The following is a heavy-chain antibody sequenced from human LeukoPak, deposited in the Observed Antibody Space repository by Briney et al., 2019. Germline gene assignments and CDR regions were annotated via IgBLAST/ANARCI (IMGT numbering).Heavy chain of an antibody. CDR3: AKGPVSAIVGATTLDY. CDR1: GFTLYNYA. CDR2: ISGSTGIT. D-gene: IGHD1-26*01. Sequence: PGGSLRDSCAASGFTLYNYAMNWVRPAPRERLEWVSHISGSTGITYYADSVKGRFSISRDNSKNTVYLQMNSMRVEDTAVYYCAKGPVSAIVGATTLDYWGQGTLVTVSS. V-gene: IGHV3-23*01. J-gene: IGHJ4*02.